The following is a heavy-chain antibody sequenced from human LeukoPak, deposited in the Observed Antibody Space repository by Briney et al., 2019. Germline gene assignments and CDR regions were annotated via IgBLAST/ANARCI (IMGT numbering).Heavy chain of an antibody. D-gene: IGHD3-22*01. V-gene: IGHV3-49*04. CDR3: TTGNYYDSSGYRFDY. J-gene: IGHJ4*02. CDR2: IRSKANGGTT. CDR1: GLTFGDYA. Sequence: SLRLSCTTSGLTFGDYAMSWVRQAPGKGLEWVGFIRSKANGGTTEYAASVKGRFTISRDDSKSIAHLQMNSLKNEDTAVYYCTTGNYYDSSGYRFDYWGQGTLVTVSS.